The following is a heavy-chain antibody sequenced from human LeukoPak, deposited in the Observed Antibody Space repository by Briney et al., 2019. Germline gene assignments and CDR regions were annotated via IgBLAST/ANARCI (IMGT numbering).Heavy chain of an antibody. CDR3: ARHSGSYDYYGMDV. CDR1: GGSISSSSYY. V-gene: IGHV4-39*07. Sequence: SETLSLTCTVSGGSISSSSYYWGWIRQPPGKGLEWIGSIYYSGSTNYNPSLKSRVTISVDSSKNQFSLKLSSVTAADTAVYYCARHSGSYDYYGMDVWGQGTTVTVSS. J-gene: IGHJ6*02. CDR2: IYYSGST. D-gene: IGHD1-26*01.